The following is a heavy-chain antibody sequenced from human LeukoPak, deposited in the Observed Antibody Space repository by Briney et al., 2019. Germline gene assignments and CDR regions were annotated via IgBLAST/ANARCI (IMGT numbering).Heavy chain of an antibody. CDR3: AKSKTVTTEFDH. CDR1: GFTFDDYA. D-gene: IGHD4-17*01. CDR2: ISWNSGSI. J-gene: IGHJ4*02. V-gene: IGHV3-9*03. Sequence: PGGSLRPSCAASGFTFDDYAMHWVRQVPGKGLEWVSGISWNSGSIGYADSVEGRFTISRDNAKNSLYLQMNSLRAEDMALYYCAKSKTVTTEFDHWGQGTLVTVSS.